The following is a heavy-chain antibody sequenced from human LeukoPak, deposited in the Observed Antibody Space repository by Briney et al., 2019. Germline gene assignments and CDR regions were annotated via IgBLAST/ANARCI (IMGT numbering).Heavy chain of an antibody. D-gene: IGHD6-19*01. Sequence: PGGSLRLSCAASGFTFSSYAMRWVRQAPGKGLEWVSTISGSGGSTYYADSVKGRFTISRDNSKNTLYLQMNSLRAEDTAVYYCAKGISSSGWYRGDYWGQGTLVTVSS. CDR1: GFTFSSYA. V-gene: IGHV3-23*01. J-gene: IGHJ4*02. CDR2: ISGSGGST. CDR3: AKGISSSGWYRGDY.